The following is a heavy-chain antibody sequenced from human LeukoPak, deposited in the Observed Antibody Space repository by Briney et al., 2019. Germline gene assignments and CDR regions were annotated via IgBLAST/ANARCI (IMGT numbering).Heavy chain of an antibody. V-gene: IGHV4-59*12. D-gene: IGHD6-19*01. CDR1: GGSISSYY. CDR3: ARSGWYSLDY. Sequence: SETLSLTCTVSGGSISSYYWSWIRQPPGKGLEWIGYIYYSGSTNYNPSLKSRVTISVDTSKNHFSLRLRSVTAADTAVYYCARSGWYSLDYWGQGSLVAVSS. J-gene: IGHJ4*02. CDR2: IYYSGST.